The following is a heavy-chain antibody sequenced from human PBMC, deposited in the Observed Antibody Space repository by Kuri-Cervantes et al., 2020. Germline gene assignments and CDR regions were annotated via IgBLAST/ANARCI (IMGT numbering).Heavy chain of an antibody. Sequence: ETLSLTCAASGFTFSSYAMHWVRQAPGKGLVWVSRINSDGSSTSYADSVKGRFTISRDNAKNTLYLQMNSLRAEDTAVYYCAREEVVFFDYYGMDVWGQGTTVTVSS. CDR1: GFTFSSYA. CDR3: AREEVVFFDYYGMDV. CDR2: INSDGSST. J-gene: IGHJ6*02. V-gene: IGHV3-74*01. D-gene: IGHD2-15*01.